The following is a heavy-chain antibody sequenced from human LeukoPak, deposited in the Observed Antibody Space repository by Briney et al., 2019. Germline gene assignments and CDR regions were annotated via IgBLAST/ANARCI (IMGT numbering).Heavy chain of an antibody. CDR1: GYTFTGYY. V-gene: IGHV1-2*02. CDR3: ARVGSPHYYDSSGYYYY. Sequence: ASVKVSCKASGYTFTGYYMHWVRQAPGQGLEWMGWINPNSGGTNYAQKFQGRVTMTRGTSISTAYMELSRLRSDDTAVYCCARVGSPHYYDSSGYYYYWGQGTLVTVSS. D-gene: IGHD3-22*01. CDR2: INPNSGGT. J-gene: IGHJ4*02.